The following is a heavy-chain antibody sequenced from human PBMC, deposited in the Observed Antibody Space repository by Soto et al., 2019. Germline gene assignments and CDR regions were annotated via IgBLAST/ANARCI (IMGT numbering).Heavy chain of an antibody. Sequence: ASVKVSCKASGYTFTSYYMHCVRQAPGQGLEGMGIINPSGGSTSYAQKFQGRVTMNRDTSTSTVYMELSSLRSEDTAVYYCASFVRGDPRQNYYYYGMDVWGQGTTVTVSS. CDR2: INPSGGST. V-gene: IGHV1-46*01. J-gene: IGHJ6*02. CDR1: GYTFTSYY. CDR3: ASFVRGDPRQNYYYYGMDV. D-gene: IGHD3-10*02.